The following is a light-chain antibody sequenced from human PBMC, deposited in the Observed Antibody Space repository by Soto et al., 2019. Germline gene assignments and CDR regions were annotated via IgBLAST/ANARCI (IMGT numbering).Light chain of an antibody. CDR1: QSISSS. J-gene: IGKJ1*01. Sequence: DIQMTQSPSSLSASVGDRVTVTCRASQSISSSLNWYQQIPGKAPKLLIYAASSLQSGVPSRFSGSGSGTDFTLTISSLQPEDFATYYCQQSYSTLTWTFCQGTKVEIK. V-gene: IGKV1-39*01. CDR3: QQSYSTLTWT. CDR2: AAS.